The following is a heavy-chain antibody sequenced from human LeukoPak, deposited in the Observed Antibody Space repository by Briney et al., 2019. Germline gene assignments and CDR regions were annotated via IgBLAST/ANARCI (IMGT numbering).Heavy chain of an antibody. V-gene: IGHV4-39*01. Sequence: SETLSLTCTVSGGSISSSSNYWGWIRQPPGKGLEWIGTIYYSGSTYYNPSLKSRVTISVDTSKLQFSLMLTSVAAADTAVYYCARHGSYYYYMDVWGKGTTVTVSS. J-gene: IGHJ6*03. D-gene: IGHD3-16*01. CDR3: ARHGSYYYYMDV. CDR2: IYYSGST. CDR1: GGSISSSSNY.